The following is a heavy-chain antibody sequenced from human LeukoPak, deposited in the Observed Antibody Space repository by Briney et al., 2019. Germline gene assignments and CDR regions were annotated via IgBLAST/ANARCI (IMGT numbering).Heavy chain of an antibody. CDR1: GFTFSSYS. D-gene: IGHD3-3*01. CDR3: ARDGGYDFWSGYYQDY. J-gene: IGHJ4*02. V-gene: IGHV3-48*01. CDR2: ISSSSGTI. Sequence: GGSLRLSCAGSGFTFSSYSINWVRQIPGKGLEWISYISSSSGTIYYADSVKGRFTISRDNAKNSLYLQMNSLRAEDTAVYYCARDGGYDFWSGYYQDYWGQGTLVTVSS.